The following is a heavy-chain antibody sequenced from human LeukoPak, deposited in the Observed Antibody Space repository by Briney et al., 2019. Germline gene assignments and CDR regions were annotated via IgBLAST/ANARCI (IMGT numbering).Heavy chain of an antibody. J-gene: IGHJ3*02. CDR2: INPDSGGA. Sequence: GASVKVSCKASGYTFTGYYMHWMRQAPGQGLEWMGWINPDSGGANYAQKFQGRVTVTSDTSISTAYMELSRLRVDDTAVYYCARDWSMARRFDIWGQGTMVTVSS. CDR3: ARDWSMARRFDI. CDR1: GYTFTGYY. D-gene: IGHD5-24*01. V-gene: IGHV1-2*02.